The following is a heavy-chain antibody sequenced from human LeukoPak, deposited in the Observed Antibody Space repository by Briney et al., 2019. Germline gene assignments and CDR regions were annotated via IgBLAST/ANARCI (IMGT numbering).Heavy chain of an antibody. Sequence: PGGSLRLSCAASGFTSSSYGMHRVRQAPGKGLEWVAFIRSDGSNEYYTDSVKGRFTISRDNSKNTLYLQLNSLRPEDTAVYYCARGGISASWDPFDYWGQGTLVTVSS. CDR1: GFTSSSYG. CDR3: ARGGISASWDPFDY. J-gene: IGHJ4*02. D-gene: IGHD2-2*01. CDR2: IRSDGSNE. V-gene: IGHV3-30*02.